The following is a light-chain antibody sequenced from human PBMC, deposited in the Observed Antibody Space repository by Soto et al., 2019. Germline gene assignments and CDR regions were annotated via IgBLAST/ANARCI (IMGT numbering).Light chain of an antibody. V-gene: IGLV8-61*01. CDR3: VLYMGGGLYV. CDR1: SGSVSTSYY. J-gene: IGLJ1*01. CDR2: STN. Sequence: QTVVTQEPSLSVSPGGTVTLTCGLNSGSVSTSYYPSWYQQTPGQAPRTLIFSTNTRSSGVPARFSGSILGDRAALTITGAQADDESDYFFVLYMGGGLYVFGPGTKLTVL.